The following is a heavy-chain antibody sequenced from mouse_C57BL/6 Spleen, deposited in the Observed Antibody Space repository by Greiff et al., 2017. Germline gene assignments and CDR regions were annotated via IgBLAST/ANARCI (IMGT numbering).Heavy chain of an antibody. CDR1: GFTFSSYA. V-gene: IGHV5-4*01. Sequence: EVQRVESGGGLVKPGASLKLSCAASGFTFSSYAMSWVRQTPEQRLEWVATISAGGSYTYYPDNVKGRVTISRDNAKNNLYLQMSQLKSEDSAVYYCARDGAQATAWFAYWGQGTLVTVSA. J-gene: IGHJ3*01. D-gene: IGHD3-2*02. CDR2: ISAGGSYT. CDR3: ARDGAQATAWFAY.